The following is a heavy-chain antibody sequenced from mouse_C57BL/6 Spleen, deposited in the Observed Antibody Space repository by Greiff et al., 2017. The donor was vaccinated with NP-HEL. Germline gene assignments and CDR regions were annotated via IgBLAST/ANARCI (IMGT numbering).Heavy chain of an antibody. Sequence: QVQLQQPTAELVLPGASVTLSCTPSGYTFTSHWMHWVKLRPGQGLEWIGEIDPSDSYTNYNQQFKGKSTWTVDQSSSTADMQLSSLTSEDSAVYYCARWGNYAMDYWGQGTSGTVSS. V-gene: IGHV1-69*01. J-gene: IGHJ4*01. CDR1: GYTFTSHW. CDR2: IDPSDSYT. CDR3: ARWGNYAMDY.